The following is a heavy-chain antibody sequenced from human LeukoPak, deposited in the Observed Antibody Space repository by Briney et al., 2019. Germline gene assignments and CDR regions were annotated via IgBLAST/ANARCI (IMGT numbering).Heavy chain of an antibody. CDR3: AKEGNDYYYYGMDV. V-gene: IGHV3-23*01. J-gene: IGHJ6*02. CDR1: GFTFSSYA. Sequence: HPGGSLRLSCAASGFTFSSYAMSWVRQAPGKGLEWVSAISGSGGSTYYADSVKGRFTISRDNSKNTLYLQMNSLRAEDTAVYYCAKEGNDYYYYGMDVWGQGTTVTVSS. CDR2: ISGSGGST.